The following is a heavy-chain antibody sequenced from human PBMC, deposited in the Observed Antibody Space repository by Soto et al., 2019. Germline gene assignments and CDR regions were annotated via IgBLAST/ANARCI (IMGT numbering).Heavy chain of an antibody. CDR2: INHSGST. D-gene: IGHD2-15*01. Sequence: SETLSLTCAVYGGSFSGYYWSWIRQPPGKGLEWIGEINHSGSTNYNPSLKSRVTISVDTSKNQFSLKLSSVTAADTAVYYCERGTYSYYFDYWGQGTLVTVSS. CDR3: ERGTYSYYFDY. CDR1: GGSFSGYY. J-gene: IGHJ4*02. V-gene: IGHV4-34*01.